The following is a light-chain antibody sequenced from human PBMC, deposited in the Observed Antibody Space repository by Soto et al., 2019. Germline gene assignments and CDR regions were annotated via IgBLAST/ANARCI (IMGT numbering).Light chain of an antibody. J-gene: IGKJ1*01. Sequence: DIQLTQSPSSLSASIGDRVTLTCRPSLSLNNRLAWYQQRPGKPHNLLIYNASTLASGVQSRFSGSGSGTEFNITIASLQPDDFATYYCQQYETFSGTFGPGTKV. CDR3: QQYETFSGT. V-gene: IGKV1-5*01. CDR1: LSLNNR. CDR2: NAS.